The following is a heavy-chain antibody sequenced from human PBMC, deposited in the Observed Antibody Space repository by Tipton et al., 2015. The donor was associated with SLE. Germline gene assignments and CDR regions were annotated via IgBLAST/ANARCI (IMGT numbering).Heavy chain of an antibody. J-gene: IGHJ4*02. D-gene: IGHD3-3*01. CDR3: ARDGVKGVVPIFDF. Sequence: LSLTCAASGFSFSSYDMHWVRQAPGKGLEWVAVIWHDGSNKYYADSVKGRFTMSRDNSKNTLYLQMNSLRAEDTAMYYCARDGVKGVVPIFDFWGQGTLVTVSS. CDR2: IWHDGSNK. CDR1: GFSFSSYD. V-gene: IGHV3-33*01.